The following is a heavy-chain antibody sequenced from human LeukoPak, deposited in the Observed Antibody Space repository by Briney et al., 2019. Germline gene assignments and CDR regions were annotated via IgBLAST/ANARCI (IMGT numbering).Heavy chain of an antibody. CDR2: IRSNTYGGTT. J-gene: IGHJ4*02. Sequence: PGRSLRLSCTGSGFTFGDYAMSWVRQAPGKGLEWVGFIRSNTYGGTTEYAASVKGRFTISRDDSKSIGYLQMNSLKTEDTAVYYCTRARGYSYGSADYYFDYWGQGTLVTVSS. V-gene: IGHV3-49*04. D-gene: IGHD5-18*01. CDR1: GFTFGDYA. CDR3: TRARGYSYGSADYYFDY.